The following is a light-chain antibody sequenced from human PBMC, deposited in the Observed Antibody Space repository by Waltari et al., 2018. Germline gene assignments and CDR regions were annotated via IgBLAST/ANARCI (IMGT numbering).Light chain of an antibody. V-gene: IGLV2-14*03. CDR2: DVS. Sequence: QSALTQPASVSGSPGQSVTIPCTGASSDRDGANVVPWFRQHPGKVPKLILFDVSNRPSDISNRFSGYKSGNTAYLTISRLQADDEADYYCTTYPDTNTPVVFGGGTKVTV. CDR3: TTYPDTNTPVV. CDR1: SSDRDGANV. J-gene: IGLJ2*01.